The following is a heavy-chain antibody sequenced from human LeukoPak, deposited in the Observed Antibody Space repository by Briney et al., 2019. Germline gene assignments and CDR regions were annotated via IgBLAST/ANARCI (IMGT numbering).Heavy chain of an antibody. Sequence: SETLSLTCTVSGGSISSSSYYWSWIRQPPGKGLEWIGYIYYSGSTNYNPSLKSRITISVDTSKNQFSLKLSSVTAADTAVYYCARERATVTTLHDAFDIWGQGTMVTVSS. D-gene: IGHD4-17*01. CDR1: GGSISSSSYY. V-gene: IGHV4-61*01. CDR2: IYYSGST. CDR3: ARERATVTTLHDAFDI. J-gene: IGHJ3*02.